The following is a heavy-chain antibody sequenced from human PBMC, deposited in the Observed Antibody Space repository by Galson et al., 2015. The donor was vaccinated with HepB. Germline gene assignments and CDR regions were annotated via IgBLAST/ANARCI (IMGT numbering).Heavy chain of an antibody. Sequence: SLRLSCAASGFTFNTYGVHWVRQAPGRGLEWVAFIKSDENIQYYADSVKGRFTISRDNSKNTLYLQMHSLRGEDTAIYYCAKSSRGGDYTNVYSSLDYWGQGTLVTVSS. CDR1: GFTFNTYG. V-gene: IGHV3-30*02. J-gene: IGHJ4*02. CDR3: AKSSRGGDYTNVYSSLDY. D-gene: IGHD2-21*02. CDR2: IKSDENIQ.